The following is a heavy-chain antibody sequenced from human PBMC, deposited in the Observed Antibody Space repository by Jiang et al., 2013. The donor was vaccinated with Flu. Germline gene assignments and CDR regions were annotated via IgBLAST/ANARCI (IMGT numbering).Heavy chain of an antibody. V-gene: IGHV1-46*01. J-gene: IGHJ4*02. D-gene: IGHD5-18*01. CDR1: GYSFTSHY. Sequence: VQLVESGAEAKKPGASVKVSCKASGYSFTSHYIHWVRQAPGQGLEWMGIINPGTDTRSYAKRFEGRLTMTRDTSTSTVSMELRRLRSDDTAVYYCARDLTELLDAAMATDYWGQGTLVTVSS. CDR2: INPGTDTR. CDR3: ARDLTELLDAAMATDY.